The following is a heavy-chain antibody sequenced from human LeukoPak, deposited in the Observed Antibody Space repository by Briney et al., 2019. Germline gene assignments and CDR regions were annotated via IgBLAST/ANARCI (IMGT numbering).Heavy chain of an antibody. Sequence: PSETLSLTCTVSGGSISSGGYYWSWIRQPPGKGLEWIGEINHSGSTNYNPSLKSRVTISVDTSKNRFSLKLSSVTAADTAVYYCASGLHGDADYWGQGTLVTVSS. CDR3: ASGLHGDADY. CDR1: GGSISSGGYY. D-gene: IGHD4-17*01. CDR2: INHSGST. J-gene: IGHJ4*02. V-gene: IGHV4-39*07.